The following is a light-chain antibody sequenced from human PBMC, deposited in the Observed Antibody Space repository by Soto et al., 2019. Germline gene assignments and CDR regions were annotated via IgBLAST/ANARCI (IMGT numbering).Light chain of an antibody. V-gene: IGKV3-11*01. CDR3: KQYKEWPPFT. Sequence: EIVLTQSPATLSLSPGERATLSCRASQSVSNYLAWYQQKPGQAPRPLIYSASDRAPGIPARFSGSGSGTEFTLSISSLQSEDFAVYYCKQYKEWPPFTFG. CDR1: QSVSNY. CDR2: SAS. J-gene: IGKJ5*01.